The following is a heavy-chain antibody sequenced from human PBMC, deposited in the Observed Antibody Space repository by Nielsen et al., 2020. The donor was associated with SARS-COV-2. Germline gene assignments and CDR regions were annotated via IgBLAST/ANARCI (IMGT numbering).Heavy chain of an antibody. CDR3: AREVVVVVAASGLYYYGMDV. CDR2: IYYSGST. D-gene: IGHD2-15*01. V-gene: IGHV4-31*02. Sequence: WIRQPPGKGLEWIGYIYYSGSTYYNPSLKSRVTISVDTSKNQFSLKLSSVTAADTAVYYCAREVVVVVAASGLYYYGMDVWGQGTTVTVSS. J-gene: IGHJ6*02.